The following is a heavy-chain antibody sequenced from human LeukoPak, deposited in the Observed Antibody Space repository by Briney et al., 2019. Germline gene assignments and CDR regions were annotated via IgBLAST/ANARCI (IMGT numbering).Heavy chain of an antibody. Sequence: GGSLRLSCAASGFTFGIYWMSWVRQAPGKGPEWVANINQDASEEYYVDSVKGRFTISRDNAKNSLYLQMNSLRAEDTAVYYCARDKVVGATYFDFWGQGTLVTVSS. CDR2: INQDASEE. D-gene: IGHD1-26*01. V-gene: IGHV3-7*01. J-gene: IGHJ4*02. CDR1: GFTFGIYW. CDR3: ARDKVVGATYFDF.